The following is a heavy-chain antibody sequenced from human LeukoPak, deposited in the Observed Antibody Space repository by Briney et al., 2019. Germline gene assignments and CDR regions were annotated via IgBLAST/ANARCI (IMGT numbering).Heavy chain of an antibody. CDR1: GFTFSNYT. CDR2: IWYDGSNK. Sequence: GGSLRLSCAASGFTFSNYTMTWVRQAPGKGLEWVAVIWYDGSNKYYADSVKGRFTISRDNSKNTQYLQMNSLRVEDTAVYFCAKGDRRIAAAGTEYFQHWGQGTLVTVSS. V-gene: IGHV3-33*06. D-gene: IGHD6-13*01. J-gene: IGHJ1*01. CDR3: AKGDRRIAAAGTEYFQH.